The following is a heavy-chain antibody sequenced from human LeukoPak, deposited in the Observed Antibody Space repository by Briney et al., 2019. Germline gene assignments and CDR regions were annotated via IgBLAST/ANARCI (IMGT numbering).Heavy chain of an antibody. CDR2: IWYDGSNK. D-gene: IGHD3-22*01. Sequence: SGGSLRLSCAASGFTFSSYGMHWVRQAPGKGLEWVAVIWYDGSNKYYADSVKGRFTISRDNSKNTLYLQMNSLRAEDTAVYYCAKDRSSDYYLSSNDIWGQGIMVTVSS. CDR1: GFTFSSYG. V-gene: IGHV3-33*06. J-gene: IGHJ3*02. CDR3: AKDRSSDYYLSSNDI.